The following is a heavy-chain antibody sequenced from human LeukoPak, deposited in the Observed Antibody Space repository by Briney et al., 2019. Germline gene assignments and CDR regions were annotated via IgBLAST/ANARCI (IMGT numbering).Heavy chain of an antibody. V-gene: IGHV4-59*01. CDR2: IYYSGST. CDR1: GGSISSYY. J-gene: IGHJ4*02. CDR3: ARVKTDYGDYVVDY. D-gene: IGHD4-17*01. Sequence: SETLSLTCTVSGGSISSYYWSWIRQPPGKGLEWIGYIYYSGSTNYNPSLKSRVTISVDTSKNQFSLKLSSVTAADTAVYYCARVKTDYGDYVVDYWGQGTLVTVSS.